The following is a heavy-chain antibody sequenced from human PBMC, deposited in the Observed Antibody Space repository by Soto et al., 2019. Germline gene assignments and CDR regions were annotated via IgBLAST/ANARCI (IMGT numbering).Heavy chain of an antibody. CDR2: INHSGST. V-gene: IGHV4-34*01. CDR1: GGSFSGYY. D-gene: IGHD2-2*01. J-gene: IGHJ5*02. CDR3: ARAPAAMPRWFDP. Sequence: QVQLQQWGAGLLKPSETLSLTCAVYGGSFSGYYWSWIRQPPGKGLEWIGEINHSGSTNYNPSLKSRVTISVDTSKNQFSLKLNSVTAADTAVYYCARAPAAMPRWFDPWGQGTLVTVSS.